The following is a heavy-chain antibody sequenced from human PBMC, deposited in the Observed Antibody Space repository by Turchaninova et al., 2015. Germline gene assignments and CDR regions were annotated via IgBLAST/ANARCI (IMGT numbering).Heavy chain of an antibody. J-gene: IGHJ2*01. CDR1: GYTFTRYP. V-gene: IGHV1-3*01. Sequence: QVQLVQSGAEVKKPVASVQVSCKASGYTFTRYPMTWVRQATGQRLGWKGGNNAGNCNTKSSQKVQGRVTITRDTPASTAYMGLSSLRSEDTAVYYCARDLPFYGGNSNWYFDLWGRGTLVTVSS. CDR3: ARDLPFYGGNSNWYFDL. CDR2: NNAGNCNT. D-gene: IGHD4-23*01.